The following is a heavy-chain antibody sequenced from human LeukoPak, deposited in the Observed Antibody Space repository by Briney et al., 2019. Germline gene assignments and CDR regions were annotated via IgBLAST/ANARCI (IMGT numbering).Heavy chain of an antibody. CDR2: IYSGGST. CDR1: GFTVSSNY. Sequence: GGSLRLSCAASGFTVSSNYMGWVRQAPGKGLEWVSVIYSGGSTYYADSVKGRFTISRDNSKNTLYLQMNSLRAEDTAVYYCARDLGIAAAGTHDAFDIWGQGTMVTVSS. CDR3: ARDLGIAAAGTHDAFDI. V-gene: IGHV3-53*01. D-gene: IGHD6-13*01. J-gene: IGHJ3*02.